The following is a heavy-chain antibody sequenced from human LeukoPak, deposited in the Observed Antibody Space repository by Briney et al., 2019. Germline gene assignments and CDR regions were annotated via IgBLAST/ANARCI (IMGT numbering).Heavy chain of an antibody. CDR1: GDSVSSNSAA. Sequence: SQTLSLTCALSGDSVSSNSAAWNWIRQSPSRGLEWLGRTYYRSKWYNDYAVSVKSRITINPDTSKNQFSLQLNSVTPEDTAVYYCARDRQQLAPVYYCYGMDVWGQGTTVTVSS. J-gene: IGHJ6*02. CDR3: ARDRQQLAPVYYCYGMDV. V-gene: IGHV6-1*01. CDR2: TYYRSKWYN. D-gene: IGHD6-13*01.